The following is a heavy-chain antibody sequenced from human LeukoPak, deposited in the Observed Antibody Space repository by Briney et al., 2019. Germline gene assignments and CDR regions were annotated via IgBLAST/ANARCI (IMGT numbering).Heavy chain of an antibody. Sequence: SVKVSCKASGGTFISYAISWVRQAPGQGLEWMGGIIPIFGTANYAQKFQGRVTITADESTSTAYMELSSLRSEDTAVYYCAREDSRGGNDSIHWGQGTLDTVSS. CDR2: IIPIFGTA. V-gene: IGHV1-69*13. CDR3: AREDSRGGNDSIH. J-gene: IGHJ4*02. D-gene: IGHD3-22*01. CDR1: GGTFISYA.